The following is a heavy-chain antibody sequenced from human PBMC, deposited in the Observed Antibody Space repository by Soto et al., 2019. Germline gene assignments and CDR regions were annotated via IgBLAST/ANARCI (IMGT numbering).Heavy chain of an antibody. CDR2: ISSGGNDI. V-gene: IGHV3-21*06. CDR1: GFPFSRYS. Sequence: GGSLRLSCEASGFPFSRYSLNWVRQTPGKGLAWVSSISSGGNDISYAESVEGRFFTSRDNVDNVLYLDINNLRPEDTAVYYCARMAYWGQGTLVTVSS. CDR3: ARMAY. J-gene: IGHJ4*02.